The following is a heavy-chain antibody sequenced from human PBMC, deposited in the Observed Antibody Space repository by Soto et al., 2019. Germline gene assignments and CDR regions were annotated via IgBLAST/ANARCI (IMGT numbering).Heavy chain of an antibody. V-gene: IGHV3-74*01. CDR2: VSHDGTIT. CDR1: GFSIIDYV. D-gene: IGHD3-9*01. CDR3: TRYLAWLLSDY. Sequence: GGSLRLSSLASGFSIIDYVIHWVPEAPGKGPVWVSRVSHDGTITSYADSVKGRFTISRDNSKNMLYLQMNSLRAEDTALYYCTRYLAWLLSDYWGQGTLVPVSS. J-gene: IGHJ4*02.